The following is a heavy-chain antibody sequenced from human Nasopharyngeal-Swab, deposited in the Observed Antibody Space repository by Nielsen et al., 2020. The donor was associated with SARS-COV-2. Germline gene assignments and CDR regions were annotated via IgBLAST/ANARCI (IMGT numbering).Heavy chain of an antibody. Sequence: WIRQPPGKGQEWVSSITADGSATYYADSVKGRFTISRDNSKSTLNLQMSRLRAEDTALYYCTKDWEGANYYYYGMDVWGQGTTVTVSS. CDR2: ITADGSAT. V-gene: IGHV3-23*01. J-gene: IGHJ6*02. CDR3: TKDWEGANYYYYGMDV. D-gene: IGHD1-26*01.